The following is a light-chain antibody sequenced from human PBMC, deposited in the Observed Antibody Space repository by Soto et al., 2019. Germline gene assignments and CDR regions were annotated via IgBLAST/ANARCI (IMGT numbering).Light chain of an antibody. Sequence: QSALTQPASVSGSPGQSITISCTGTSSDVGGYNYVSWYQQHPGKAPKFMIYDVSNRPSGVSTRFSGSKSGNTASLTISGLQAEDEADYYCNSYTTSNTPQIVFGNGTKVTVL. J-gene: IGLJ1*01. V-gene: IGLV2-14*01. CDR2: DVS. CDR3: NSYTTSNTPQIV. CDR1: SSDVGGYNY.